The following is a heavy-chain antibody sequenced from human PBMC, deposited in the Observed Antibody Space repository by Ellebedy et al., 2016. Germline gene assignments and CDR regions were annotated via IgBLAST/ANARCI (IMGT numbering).Heavy chain of an antibody. D-gene: IGHD3-16*01. V-gene: IGHV3-30*03. CDR3: ARTGESRAFDI. J-gene: IGHJ3*02. CDR1: GFTFSSYG. CDR2: ISYDGSNK. Sequence: GESLKISXAASGFTFSSYGMHWVRQAPGKGLEWVAVISYDGSNKYYADSVKGRFTISRDNSKNTLYLQMNSLRAEDTALYYCARTGESRAFDIWGQGTMVTVSS.